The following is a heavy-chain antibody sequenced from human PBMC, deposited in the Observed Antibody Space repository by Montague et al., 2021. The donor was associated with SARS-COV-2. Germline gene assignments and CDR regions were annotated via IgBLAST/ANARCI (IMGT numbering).Heavy chain of an antibody. D-gene: IGHD6-19*01. V-gene: IGHV4-59*01. CDR3: ERGSGWMGNSFDI. CDR2: IYYSGST. Sequence: SETLSLTCTVSGGSISSYYWSWIRQPPGKGLEWIGYIYYSGSTNYNPSLKSRVTISVDTYKNQFSLKLSSVTAADTAVYYCERGSGWMGNSFDIWGQGALVTVSS. J-gene: IGHJ3*02. CDR1: GGSISSYY.